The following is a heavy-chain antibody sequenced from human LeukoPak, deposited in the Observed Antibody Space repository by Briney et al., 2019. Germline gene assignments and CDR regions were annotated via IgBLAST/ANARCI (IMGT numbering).Heavy chain of an antibody. Sequence: GASVKVSCKAAGYTFAGYYMFWVRQAPGQGLEWMGRINPNSGGTNYAQKFQGRVTMTRDTSISTAYMELSRLRSDDTAVYYCARAYCSGGSCYSVVNWFDPWGQGTLVTVSS. V-gene: IGHV1-2*06. CDR3: ARAYCSGGSCYSVVNWFDP. CDR2: INPNSGGT. J-gene: IGHJ5*02. D-gene: IGHD2-15*01. CDR1: GYTFAGYY.